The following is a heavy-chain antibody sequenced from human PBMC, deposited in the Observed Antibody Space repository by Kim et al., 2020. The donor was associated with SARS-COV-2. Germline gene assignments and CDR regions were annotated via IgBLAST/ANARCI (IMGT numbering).Heavy chain of an antibody. J-gene: IGHJ6*02. CDR2: INHSGST. CDR3: ARRRARRGNYYYYGMDV. CDR1: GGSFSGYY. V-gene: IGHV4-34*01. Sequence: SETLSLTCAVYGGSFSGYYWSWIRQPPGKGLEWIGEINHSGSTNYNPSLKSRVTISVDTSKNQFSLKLSSVTAADTAVYYCARRRARRGNYYYYGMDVWGQGTPVTVSS. D-gene: IGHD3-16*01.